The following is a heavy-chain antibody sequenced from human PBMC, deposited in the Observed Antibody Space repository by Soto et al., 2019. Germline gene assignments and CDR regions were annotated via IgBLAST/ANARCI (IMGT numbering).Heavy chain of an antibody. V-gene: IGHV3-48*02. CDR1: GFTLSRYN. D-gene: IGHD6-13*01. CDR3: ARVFPSSWPSFDY. J-gene: IGHJ4*02. CDR2: ISISSSNI. Sequence: GGSLRLSCAASGFTLSRYNMNWVRQAPGKGLEWITYISISSSNIYYADSVKGRFTISRDNAKNSLYLQMNSLRDEDTAVYYCARVFPSSWPSFDYWGQGTLVTVSS.